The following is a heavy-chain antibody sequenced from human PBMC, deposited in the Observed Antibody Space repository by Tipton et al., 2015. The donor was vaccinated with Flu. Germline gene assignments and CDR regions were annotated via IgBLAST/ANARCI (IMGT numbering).Heavy chain of an antibody. CDR1: GFTFRTNG. V-gene: IGHV3-30*02. CDR3: AKSGGFDS. Sequence: PLRLSCAASGFTFRTNGMHWVRQAPGKGLEWVAHIRSDETTEYADSVKGRFTISRDNSKGMLYLQMNSLRAEDTAVFYCAKSGGFDSWNQGALVIVSS. CDR2: IRSDETTE. D-gene: IGHD1-26*01. J-gene: IGHJ4*02.